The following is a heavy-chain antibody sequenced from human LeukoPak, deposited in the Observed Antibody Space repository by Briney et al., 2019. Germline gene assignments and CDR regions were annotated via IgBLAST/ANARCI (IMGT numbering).Heavy chain of an antibody. CDR1: GFTVSSNF. CDR3: ARDRLPAHYLDY. CDR2: VYAGGDT. D-gene: IGHD2-15*01. Sequence: GGSLRLSCAASGFTVSSNFMSWVRQAPGKGLEWVSIVYAGGDTFYADSAKARFTISRDNSKNTLYLQMNSLRAEDTAVYYCARDRLPAHYLDYWGQGTLVTVSS. J-gene: IGHJ4*02. V-gene: IGHV3-66*01.